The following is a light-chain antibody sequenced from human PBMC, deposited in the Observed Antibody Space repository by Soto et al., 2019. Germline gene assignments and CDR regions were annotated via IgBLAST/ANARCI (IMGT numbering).Light chain of an antibody. CDR1: SSNVGGYNY. V-gene: IGLV2-14*03. J-gene: IGLJ2*01. Sequence: QSALTQPASVSGSPGQSITISCTGTSSNVGGYNYVSWYQQHPGKAPKLMIYDVSDRPSGVSNRFSGSKSGSTASLTISGLQLEDEADYYCSSYTSSTTLVFGGGTKLTVL. CDR3: SSYTSSTTLV. CDR2: DVS.